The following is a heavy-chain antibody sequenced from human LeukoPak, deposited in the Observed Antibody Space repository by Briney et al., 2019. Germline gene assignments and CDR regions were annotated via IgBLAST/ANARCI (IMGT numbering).Heavy chain of an antibody. Sequence: SDTLSLTCAVYGGSFSGYYWSWIRQPPGKGLEWIGEINHSGSTNYNPSLKSRVTIAVDTSKNQFTLKLSSVTAADTAVYYCARGPWWDCSSTSCYGGKPFDYWGQGTLVTVSS. J-gene: IGHJ4*02. D-gene: IGHD2-2*01. CDR1: GGSFSGYY. CDR3: ARGPWWDCSSTSCYGGKPFDY. V-gene: IGHV4-34*01. CDR2: INHSGST.